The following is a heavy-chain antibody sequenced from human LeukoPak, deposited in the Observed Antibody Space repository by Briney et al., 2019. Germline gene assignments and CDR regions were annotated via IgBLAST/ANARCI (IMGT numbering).Heavy chain of an antibody. CDR1: GYSFTRKW. V-gene: IGHV5-51*01. J-gene: IGHJ2*01. D-gene: IGHD4-23*01. CDR3: ARRVVNNRNWYFDL. Sequence: GESLKISCKGSGYSFTRKWIGWVRQMPGKGLEWMAIIYPGDSDTRYSPSFQGQVTISADKSINTAYLQWSGLKASDTAMYYCARRVVNNRNWYFDLWGRGTLVTVSS. CDR2: IYPGDSDT.